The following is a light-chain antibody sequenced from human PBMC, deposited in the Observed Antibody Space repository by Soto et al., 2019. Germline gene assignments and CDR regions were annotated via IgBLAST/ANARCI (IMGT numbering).Light chain of an antibody. CDR1: QSVSSYS. V-gene: IGKV3-20*01. J-gene: IGKJ1*01. CDR2: GTS. Sequence: ENVLTQSPGTLSLSPGERATLSCRASQSVSSYSLAWYQQKPGQAPRLVMYGTSNRATGIPDRFSGSGSGTDFTLTISRLEPEDFAVYYCQQYDSSHRTFGQGTKVDIK. CDR3: QQYDSSHRT.